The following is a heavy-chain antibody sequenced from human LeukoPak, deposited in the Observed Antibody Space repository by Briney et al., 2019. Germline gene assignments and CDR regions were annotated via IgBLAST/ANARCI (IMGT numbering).Heavy chain of an antibody. Sequence: ASVKVSCKASGYTFTSYGISWVRQAPGQGLEWMGWISGYDGNTNYAQKLQGRVTMTTDTSTTTAYMELRSLRSDDTAVYYCARGGEQEGFFDPSGQGTLVTVSS. D-gene: IGHD1/OR15-1a*01. J-gene: IGHJ5*02. CDR2: ISGYDGNT. CDR1: GYTFTSYG. V-gene: IGHV1-18*01. CDR3: ARGGEQEGFFDP.